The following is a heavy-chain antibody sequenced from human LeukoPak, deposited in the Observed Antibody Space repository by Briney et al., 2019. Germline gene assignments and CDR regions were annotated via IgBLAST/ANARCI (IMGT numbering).Heavy chain of an antibody. CDR1: GFTFSSYA. CDR3: ARDSVAVAGDRAFDI. J-gene: IGHJ3*02. V-gene: IGHV3-64D*06. CDR2: ISSNGGST. D-gene: IGHD2-15*01. Sequence: GGSLRLSCSASGFTFSSYAMHWVRQAPGKGLEYVSAISSNGGSTYYADSVKGRFTISRDNSKNTLYLQMSSLRAEDTAVYYCARDSVAVAGDRAFDIWGHGTMVTVSS.